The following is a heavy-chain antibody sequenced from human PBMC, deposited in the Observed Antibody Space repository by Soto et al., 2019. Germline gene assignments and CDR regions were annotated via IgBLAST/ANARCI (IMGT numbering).Heavy chain of an antibody. Sequence: GGSLRLSCTASGFTFGDYAMSWFRQAPGKGLEWVGFIRSKAYGGTTEYAASVKGRFTISRDDSKSIAYLQMNSLKTEDTAVYYCTRVWWELPSVYYYYGMDVWGQGTTVTVSS. CDR1: GFTFGDYA. V-gene: IGHV3-49*03. J-gene: IGHJ6*02. CDR3: TRVWWELPSVYYYYGMDV. D-gene: IGHD1-26*01. CDR2: IRSKAYGGTT.